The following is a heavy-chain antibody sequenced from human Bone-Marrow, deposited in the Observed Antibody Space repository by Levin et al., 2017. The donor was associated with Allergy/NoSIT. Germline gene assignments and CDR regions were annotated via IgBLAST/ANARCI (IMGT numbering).Heavy chain of an antibody. V-gene: IGHV3-7*03. J-gene: IGHJ4*02. Sequence: GGSLRLSCAASGFTFSSFWMSWVRQAPGKGLEWVANIKEDGSEKYYVDSVKGRFTISRDNAKNSLYLQMNSLRAEDTAVYYCAREVIMTGYYNTYYLDHWGQGTLVTVSS. CDR3: AREVIMTGYYNTYYLDH. D-gene: IGHD3-9*01. CDR1: GFTFSSFW. CDR2: IKEDGSEK.